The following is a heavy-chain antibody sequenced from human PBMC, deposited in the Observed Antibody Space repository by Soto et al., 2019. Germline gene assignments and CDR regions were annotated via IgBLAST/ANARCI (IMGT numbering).Heavy chain of an antibody. Sequence: SETLSLTCTVSGGSISSYYWSWIRQPPGKALEWIGYIYYSGSTNYNPSLKSRVTISVDTSKNQFSLKLSSVTAADTAVYYCARRGSTYYYYMDVWGKGTTVTVSS. V-gene: IGHV4-59*08. CDR2: IYYSGST. CDR1: GGSISSYY. CDR3: ARRGSTYYYYMDV. D-gene: IGHD1-26*01. J-gene: IGHJ6*03.